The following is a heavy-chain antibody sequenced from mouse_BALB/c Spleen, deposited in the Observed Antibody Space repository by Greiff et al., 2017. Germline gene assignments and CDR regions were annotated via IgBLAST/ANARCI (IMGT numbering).Heavy chain of an antibody. CDR2: ISSGGST. V-gene: IGHV5-6-5*01. J-gene: IGHJ3*01. CDR3: ARGGTASFAY. D-gene: IGHD3-3*01. Sequence: EVKVVESGGGLVKPGGSLKLSCAASGFTFSSYAMSWVRQTPEKRLEWVASISSGGSTYYPDSVKGRFTISRDNARNILYLQMSSLRSEDTAMYYCARGGTASFAYWGQGTLVTVSA. CDR1: GFTFSSYA.